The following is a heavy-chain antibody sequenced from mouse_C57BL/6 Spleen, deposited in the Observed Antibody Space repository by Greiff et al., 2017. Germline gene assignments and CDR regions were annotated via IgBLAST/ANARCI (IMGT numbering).Heavy chain of an antibody. CDR2: INPSSGYT. D-gene: IGHD2-5*01. CDR3: ARDYSNYGGYFDY. Sequence: VHLVESGAELAKPGASVKLSCKASGYTFTSYWMHWVKQRPGQGLEWIGYINPSSGYTKYNQKFKDKATLTADKSSSTAYMQLSSLTYEDSAVYYCARDYSNYGGYFDYWGQGTTLTVSS. CDR1: GYTFTSYW. J-gene: IGHJ2*01. V-gene: IGHV1-7*01.